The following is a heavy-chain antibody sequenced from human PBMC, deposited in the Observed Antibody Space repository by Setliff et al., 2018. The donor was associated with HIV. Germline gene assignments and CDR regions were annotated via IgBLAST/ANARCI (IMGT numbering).Heavy chain of an antibody. CDR1: GYTFTSYS. J-gene: IGHJ6*02. V-gene: IGHV1-3*01. CDR2: INAGNGNT. Sequence: ASVKVSCKASGYTFTSYSLHWVRQAPGQRLEWMGWINAGNGNTKYSPQFQDRVTITSDTHASTAYMELTSLTSEDTAVYYCARDVEHMMDVWGQGTTVTVSS. CDR3: ARDVEHMMDV.